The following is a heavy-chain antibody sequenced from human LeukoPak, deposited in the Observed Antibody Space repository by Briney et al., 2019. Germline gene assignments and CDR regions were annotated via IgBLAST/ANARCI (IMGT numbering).Heavy chain of an antibody. CDR3: ARGYYDSSGCLSPLRY. J-gene: IGHJ4*02. CDR1: GYTFTSYY. D-gene: IGHD3-22*01. Sequence: ASVKVSCKASGYTFTSYYMHWVRQAPGQGLEWMGIINPSGGSTSYAQKFQGRVTMTRDTSTSTVYMELSSLRSEDTAVYYCARGYYDSSGCLSPLRYWGQGTLVTVSP. V-gene: IGHV1-46*01. CDR2: INPSGGST.